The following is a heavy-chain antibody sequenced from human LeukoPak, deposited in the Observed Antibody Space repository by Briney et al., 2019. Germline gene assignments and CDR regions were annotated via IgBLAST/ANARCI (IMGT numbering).Heavy chain of an antibody. CDR1: GFSVSNTY. D-gene: IGHD2-21*02. CDR2: IYSGGNT. CDR3: ARGTVTAPDY. Sequence: GGSLRLSCAASGFSVSNTYMSCVRQAPGKGLEWVSIYSGGNTYYADSVKGRFTISRDNSKNTLYLQMNRLRPEDTAVYYCARGTVTAPDYWGQGTLVTVSS. V-gene: IGHV3-53*01. J-gene: IGHJ4*02.